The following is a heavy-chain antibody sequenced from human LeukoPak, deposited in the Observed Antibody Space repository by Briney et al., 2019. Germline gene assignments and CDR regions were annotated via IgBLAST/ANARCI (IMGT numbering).Heavy chain of an antibody. V-gene: IGHV4-34*01. CDR3: ARGYCSSTSCWFDP. CDR2: INHSGST. Sequence: KPSETLSLTCAVYGGSFSGYYWSWIRQPPGKGLEWIGEINHSGSTNYNPSLKSRVTISVDTSKNQFSLKLSSVTAADTAVYYCARGYCSSTSCWFDPWGQGTPVTVSS. CDR1: GGSFSGYY. J-gene: IGHJ5*02. D-gene: IGHD2-2*01.